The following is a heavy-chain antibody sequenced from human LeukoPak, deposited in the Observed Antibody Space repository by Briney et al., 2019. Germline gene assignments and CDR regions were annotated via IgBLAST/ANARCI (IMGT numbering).Heavy chain of an antibody. D-gene: IGHD6-13*01. V-gene: IGHV3-33*01. J-gene: IGHJ5*02. CDR2: IWYDGSNE. Sequence: GGPLRLSRAASGFTFSSYGMHGVGQAPGKGLHWVAVIWYDGSNEYYPNSVKGRFTISRDNSKNTLYLQMSSLRAEDTAVYYCARDLIAAAGTSWGQGTLVTVSS. CDR1: GFTFSSYG. CDR3: ARDLIAAAGTS.